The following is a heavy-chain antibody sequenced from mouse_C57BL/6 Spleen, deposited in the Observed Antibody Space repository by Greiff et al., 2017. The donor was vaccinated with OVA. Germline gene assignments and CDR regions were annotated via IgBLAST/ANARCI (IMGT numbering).Heavy chain of an antibody. CDR2: IYPSGSGT. CDR1: GYTFTSYW. V-gene: IGHV1-61*01. Sequence: QVQLQQPGAELVRPGSSVKLSCKASGYTFTSYWMDWVKQRPGQGLEWIGNIYPSGSGTHYNQKFKDKATLTVDKSSSTAYMQLSSLTSEDSAVYYCAREDDYIMDYWGQGTSVTVSS. D-gene: IGHD2-4*01. CDR3: AREDDYIMDY. J-gene: IGHJ4*01.